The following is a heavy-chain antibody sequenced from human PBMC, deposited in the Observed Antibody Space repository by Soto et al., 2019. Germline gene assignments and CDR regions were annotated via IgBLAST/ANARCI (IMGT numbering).Heavy chain of an antibody. CDR1: GFTFNSYW. J-gene: IGHJ4*02. CDR2: INGDGSRT. Sequence: GGSLRLSCAASGFTFNSYWMHWVRQAPGKGLVWVSRINGDGSRTSSADSVKGRFTISRDNAMNTLYLQMNSLRAEDTAVYYCARTISGYSNIFGGQGTLVTVSS. D-gene: IGHD5-12*01. V-gene: IGHV3-74*01. CDR3: ARTISGYSNIF.